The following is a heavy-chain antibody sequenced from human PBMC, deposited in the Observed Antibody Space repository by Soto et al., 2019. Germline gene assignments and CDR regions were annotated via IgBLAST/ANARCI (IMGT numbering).Heavy chain of an antibody. J-gene: IGHJ4*02. Sequence: QVQLVQSGAEVKKPGASVKVSCKASGYIFTNHYIHWVRQAHGQGLEWMGIINPSGGSTNYLQKFQGRVTMTRDTSTSTVYMELSSLRSEDTAVYFCARADYYDSSGFYYDYWGQGTLVTVSS. CDR1: GYIFTNHY. D-gene: IGHD3-22*01. CDR2: INPSGGST. V-gene: IGHV1-46*01. CDR3: ARADYYDSSGFYYDY.